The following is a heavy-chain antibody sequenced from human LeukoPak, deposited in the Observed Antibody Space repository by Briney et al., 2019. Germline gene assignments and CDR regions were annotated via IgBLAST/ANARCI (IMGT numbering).Heavy chain of an antibody. D-gene: IGHD3-10*01. J-gene: IGHJ5*02. V-gene: IGHV1-69*04. CDR1: GGTFSSYA. CDR2: IIPILGIA. CDR3: ARDRGFGESPLWFDP. Sequence: SVKVSCKASGGTFSSYAISWVRQAPGQGLEWMGRIIPILGIANYAQKFQGRVTITADKSTSTAYMELSSLRSEDTAVYYCARDRGFGESPLWFDPWGQGTLVTVSS.